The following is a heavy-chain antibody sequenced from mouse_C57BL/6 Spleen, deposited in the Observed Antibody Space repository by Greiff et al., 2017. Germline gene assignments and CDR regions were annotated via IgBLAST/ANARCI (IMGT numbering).Heavy chain of an antibody. CDR2: ISSGGDYI. D-gene: IGHD3-2*02. Sequence: EVQLVESGEGLVKPGGSLKLSCAASGFTFSSYAMSWVRQTPEKRLEWVAYISSGGDYIYYADTVKGRFTISRDNARNTLYLQMSSLKSEDTAMYYCTREGSSGYPYYAMDYWGQGTSVTVSS. CDR1: GFTFSSYA. CDR3: TREGSSGYPYYAMDY. V-gene: IGHV5-9-1*02. J-gene: IGHJ4*01.